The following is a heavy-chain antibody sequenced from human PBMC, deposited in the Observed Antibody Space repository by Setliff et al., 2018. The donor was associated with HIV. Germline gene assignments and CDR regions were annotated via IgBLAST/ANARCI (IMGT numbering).Heavy chain of an antibody. CDR2: IKEDGSER. J-gene: IGHJ3*02. CDR1: GFTFSDYW. D-gene: IGHD3-3*01. V-gene: IGHV3-7*01. CDR3: ARPYYDFWSGWDDAFDI. Sequence: PGGSLRLSCAASGFTFSDYWMSWVRQAPGKGLEWVANIKEDGSERYYLDSVKGRFSISRDDSKNTLYLQMNSLRAEDTAVYSCARPYYDFWSGWDDAFDIWGQGTMVTVSS.